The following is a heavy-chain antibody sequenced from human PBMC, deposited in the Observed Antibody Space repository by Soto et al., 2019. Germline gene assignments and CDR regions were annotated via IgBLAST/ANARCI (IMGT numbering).Heavy chain of an antibody. CDR2: IIPIFGTA. Sequence: QVQLVQSGAEVKKPGSSVKVSCKASGGTFSSYAISWVRQAPGQGLEWMGGIIPIFGTANYAQKFQGRVTITADESTSTAYMELSSLRSEDTAVYYCARGGTYYDFWSGSRSEGLYYFDYWGQGTLVTVSS. CDR3: ARGGTYYDFWSGSRSEGLYYFDY. J-gene: IGHJ4*02. CDR1: GGTFSSYA. D-gene: IGHD3-3*01. V-gene: IGHV1-69*01.